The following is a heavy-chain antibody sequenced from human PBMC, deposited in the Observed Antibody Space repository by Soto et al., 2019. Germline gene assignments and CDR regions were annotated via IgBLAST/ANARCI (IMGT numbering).Heavy chain of an antibody. V-gene: IGHV1-18*01. D-gene: IGHD6-6*01. CDR1: GYTFTSYG. Sequence: QVQLVQSGAEVKKPGASVKVSCKASGYTFTSYGISWVRQAPGQGLEWMGWISAYKGNTNHAQMPQGRVTXXTXTXXSTAYMERRSLRSDDTAVYDCAGDTAARPGDRFDPWGQGPLVTVSS. J-gene: IGHJ5*02. CDR3: AGDTAARPGDRFDP. CDR2: ISAYKGNT.